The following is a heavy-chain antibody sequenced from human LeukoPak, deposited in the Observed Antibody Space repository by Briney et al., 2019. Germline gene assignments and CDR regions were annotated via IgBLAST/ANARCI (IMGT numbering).Heavy chain of an antibody. V-gene: IGHV3-13*04. D-gene: IGHD3-9*01. CDR3: ARGSSYDILSRYDGMDV. CDR1: GFTFRSYD. CDR2: IGTAGDT. J-gene: IGHJ6*02. Sequence: PGGSLRLSCVASGFTFRSYDMFWVRQPTGKGLEWVSGIGTAGDTNYADSVKGRFTISRENAKNSLYLQMNSLRAGDTAVYYCARGSSYDILSRYDGMDVWGQGTTVTVSS.